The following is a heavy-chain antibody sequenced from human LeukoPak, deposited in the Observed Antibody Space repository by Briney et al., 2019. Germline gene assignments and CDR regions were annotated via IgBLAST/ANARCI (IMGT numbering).Heavy chain of an antibody. V-gene: IGHV4-38-2*02. CDR2: INHSGST. CDR3: ARGLKYYDILTGYPSHFDY. J-gene: IGHJ4*02. D-gene: IGHD3-9*01. Sequence: SETLSLTCTVSGYSISSGYYWGWIRQPPGKGLEWIGEINHSGSTNYNPSLKSRVTISVDTSKNQFSLKLSSVTAADTAVYYCARGLKYYDILTGYPSHFDYWGQGTLVTVPS. CDR1: GYSISSGYY.